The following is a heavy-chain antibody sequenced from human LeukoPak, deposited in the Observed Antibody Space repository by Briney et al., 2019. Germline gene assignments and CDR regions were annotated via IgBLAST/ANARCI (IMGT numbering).Heavy chain of an antibody. D-gene: IGHD6-19*01. CDR2: INHSGST. CDR3: ARDPHGSSGWYDY. Sequence: SETLSLTCAVYGGSFSGYYWSWIRQPPGKGLEWIGEINHSGSTNYNPSLKSRVTMSVDTSKNQFSLRLSSVTAADTAVYYCARDPHGSSGWYDYWGQGILVTVSS. J-gene: IGHJ4*02. V-gene: IGHV4-34*01. CDR1: GGSFSGYY.